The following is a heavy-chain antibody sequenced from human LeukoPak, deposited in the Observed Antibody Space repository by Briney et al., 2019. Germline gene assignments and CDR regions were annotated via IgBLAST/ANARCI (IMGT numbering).Heavy chain of an antibody. CDR1: GFTFSNYV. J-gene: IGHJ4*02. CDR2: ISSRGGTS. V-gene: IGHV3-23*01. CDR3: AKLATSDTGETY. Sequence: GGSLRLSCAASGFTFSNYVMNWVRQAPGRGLEWVSAISSRGGTSYYADSVKGRFTFSRDNSKNTLYLQMNSLRAEDTAIYYCAKLATSDTGETYWGQGTLVTVSS. D-gene: IGHD3-16*01.